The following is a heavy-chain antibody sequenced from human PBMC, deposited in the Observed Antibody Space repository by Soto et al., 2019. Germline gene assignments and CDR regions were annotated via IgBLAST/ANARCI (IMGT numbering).Heavy chain of an antibody. CDR3: ARGAGTWASYYYYGMDV. CDR1: GYTFTSYD. J-gene: IGHJ6*02. D-gene: IGHD1-26*01. CDR2: MNPNSGNT. Sequence: SCKASGYTFTSYDINWVRQATGQGLEWMGWMNPNSGNTGYAQKFQGRVTMTRNTSISTAYMELSSLRSEDTAVYYCARGAGTWASYYYYGMDVWGQGTTVTV. V-gene: IGHV1-8*01.